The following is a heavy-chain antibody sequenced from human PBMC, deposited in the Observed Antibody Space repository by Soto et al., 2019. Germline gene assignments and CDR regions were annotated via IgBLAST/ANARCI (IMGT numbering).Heavy chain of an antibody. Sequence: SQTLSLTCAISGDSVSSNSAAWNWIRQSPSRGLEWLGRTYYRSKWYNDYAVSVKSRITINPDTSKNQFSLQLNSVTPEDTAVYYCARDPRSSGWSLYYYGMDVWGEGTTVTVSS. D-gene: IGHD6-19*01. CDR2: TYYRSKWYN. CDR1: GDSVSSNSAA. CDR3: ARDPRSSGWSLYYYGMDV. V-gene: IGHV6-1*01. J-gene: IGHJ6*04.